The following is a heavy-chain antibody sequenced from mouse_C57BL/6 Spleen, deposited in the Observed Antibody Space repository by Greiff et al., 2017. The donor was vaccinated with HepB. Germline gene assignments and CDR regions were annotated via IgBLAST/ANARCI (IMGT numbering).Heavy chain of an antibody. D-gene: IGHD1-1*01. CDR1: GFTFSDYG. Sequence: EVKLMESGGGLVKPGGSLKLSCAASGFTFSDYGMHWVRQAPEKGLEWVAYISSGSSTIYYADTVKGRFTISRDNAKNTLFLHMTSLRSEDTAMYYCATYYYGSSYWGQGTTLTVSS. CDR3: ATYYYGSSY. CDR2: ISSGSSTI. J-gene: IGHJ2*01. V-gene: IGHV5-17*01.